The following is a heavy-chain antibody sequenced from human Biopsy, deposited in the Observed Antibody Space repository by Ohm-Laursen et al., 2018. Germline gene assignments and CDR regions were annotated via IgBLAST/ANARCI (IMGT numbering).Heavy chain of an antibody. Sequence: TLSLTCTVSGGSISNNNYYWGWIRQPPGKGLEWIGSIFYRGSTHYKPSLKSRVNISVDTSKNQFSLKLNSVTAADTAVYYCARGSLKMDYWGQGTLVTVSS. CDR3: ARGSLKMDY. D-gene: IGHD3-10*01. J-gene: IGHJ4*02. CDR1: GGSISNNNYY. CDR2: IFYRGST. V-gene: IGHV4-39*01.